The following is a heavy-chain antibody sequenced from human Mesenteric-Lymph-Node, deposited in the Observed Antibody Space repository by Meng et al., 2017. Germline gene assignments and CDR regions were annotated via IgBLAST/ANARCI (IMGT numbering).Heavy chain of an antibody. J-gene: IGHJ4*02. Sequence: GESLKISCAASGFTFSSYEMNWVRQAPGKGLEWVSYISSSGSTIYYADSVKGRFTISRDNAKNSLYLQMNSLRAEDTAVYYCARDTSYYYDSSGFRLIYWGQGTLVTVSS. V-gene: IGHV3-48*03. D-gene: IGHD3-22*01. CDR1: GFTFSSYE. CDR3: ARDTSYYYDSSGFRLIY. CDR2: ISSSGSTI.